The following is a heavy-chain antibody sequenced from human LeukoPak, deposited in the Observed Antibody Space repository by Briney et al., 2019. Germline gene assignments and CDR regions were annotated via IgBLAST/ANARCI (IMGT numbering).Heavy chain of an antibody. D-gene: IGHD2-15*01. CDR3: AKNGDRGAYCSGGSCYPYFYYYMDV. Sequence: GGSLRLSCAASGFTFSSYGMSWVRQAPGKGLEWVSAINTGGGSTYYADSVKGRFTISRDNSKNTLYLQMNSLRAEDTAIYYCAKNGDRGAYCSGGSCYPYFYYYMDVWGKGTTVTISS. J-gene: IGHJ6*03. V-gene: IGHV3-23*01. CDR1: GFTFSSYG. CDR2: INTGGGST.